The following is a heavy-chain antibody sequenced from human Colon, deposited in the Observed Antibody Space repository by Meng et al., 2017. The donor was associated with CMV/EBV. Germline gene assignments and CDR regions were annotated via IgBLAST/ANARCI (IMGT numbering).Heavy chain of an antibody. V-gene: IGHV3-9*01. CDR1: GFTFDDYA. Sequence: SLKISCAASGFTFDDYAMHWVRQAPGKGLEWVSRISWNSVYIAYADSVKGRFTISRDNEKDSLYLHMNSLGPEDTAFYYCAKLSGTETFFDFWGQGTLVTVSS. D-gene: IGHD2/OR15-2a*01. CDR2: ISWNSVYI. CDR3: AKLSGTETFFDF. J-gene: IGHJ4*02.